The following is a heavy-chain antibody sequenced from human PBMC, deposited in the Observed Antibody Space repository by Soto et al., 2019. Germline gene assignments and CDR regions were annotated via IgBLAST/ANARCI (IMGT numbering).Heavy chain of an antibody. CDR3: ARGQNDYGDPDFDY. J-gene: IGHJ4*02. V-gene: IGHV4-34*01. CDR1: GGSFSGYY. D-gene: IGHD4-17*01. Sequence: QVQLQQWGAGLLKPSETLSLTCAVYGGSFSGYYWSWIRQPPGKGLEWNGEINHSGSTNYNPSLKRRLTISVDTSKNQFSLKLSSVTAADTAVYYCARGQNDYGDPDFDYWGQGTLVTVSS. CDR2: INHSGST.